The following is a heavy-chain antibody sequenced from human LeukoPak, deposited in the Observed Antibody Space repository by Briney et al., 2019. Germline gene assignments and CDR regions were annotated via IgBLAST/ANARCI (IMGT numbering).Heavy chain of an antibody. V-gene: IGHV1-2*02. Sequence: ASVKVSCKASGYTFTGYDIHWVRQAPGQGLEWMGWINPNTDDTKYAQKFHDKATMTRDTSISTVYMDLNSLTSDDTALYYCARGDTVVLIGPTEYYFDYWGKGTLVTVSS. CDR1: GYTFTGYD. CDR3: ARGDTVVLIGPTEYYFDY. D-gene: IGHD2-15*01. J-gene: IGHJ4*02. CDR2: INPNTDDT.